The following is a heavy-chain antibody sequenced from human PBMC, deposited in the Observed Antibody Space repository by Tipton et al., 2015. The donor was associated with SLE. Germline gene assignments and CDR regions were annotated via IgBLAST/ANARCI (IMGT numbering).Heavy chain of an antibody. CDR2: IYYTGTTT. J-gene: IGHJ5*02. D-gene: IGHD5-18*01. CDR3: ARLHGYSYGLNWFDP. Sequence: TLSPTCTVSGGSVSSSSKYWAWIRQPPGKGLEWIGSIYYTGTTTYYNSFLKSRVTMSVDTSKNQFSLRLTSVIAADTAVYYCARLHGYSYGLNWFDPWGQGTLISVSS. CDR1: GGSVSSSSKY. V-gene: IGHV4-39*07.